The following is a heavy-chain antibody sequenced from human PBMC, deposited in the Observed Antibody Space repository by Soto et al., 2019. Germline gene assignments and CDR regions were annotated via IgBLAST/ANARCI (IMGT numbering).Heavy chain of an antibody. CDR2: INHSGST. CDR3: ARGVGYTYGFSGY. J-gene: IGHJ4*02. D-gene: IGHD5-18*01. V-gene: IGHV4-34*01. CDR1: NGSLNGYY. Sequence: SETLSLTCAVHNGSLNGYYWSWIRQPPGKGLEWIGEINHSGSTHFNPSLKSRVTMSIDTSKNQVSLTLNSVTAADTAVYFCARGVGYTYGFSGYWGQGTRVTVSS.